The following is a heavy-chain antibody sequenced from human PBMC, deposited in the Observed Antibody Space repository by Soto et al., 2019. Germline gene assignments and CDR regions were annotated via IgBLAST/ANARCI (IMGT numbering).Heavy chain of an antibody. CDR3: ARDLRCRGVSFNSVEYYGMDI. D-gene: IGHD2-15*01. J-gene: IGHJ6*02. Sequence: PGGSLRLSCAIFESTVSRDWMNWVRQAPGKGLEWGAHINQDGSNKYYADSVKGRFTISRDNSKNTLYLQMNGPRAEETAVYYCARDLRCRGVSFNSVEYYGMDIWGLENTVTVSS. CDR2: INQDGSNK. CDR1: ESTVSRDW. V-gene: IGHV3-7*01.